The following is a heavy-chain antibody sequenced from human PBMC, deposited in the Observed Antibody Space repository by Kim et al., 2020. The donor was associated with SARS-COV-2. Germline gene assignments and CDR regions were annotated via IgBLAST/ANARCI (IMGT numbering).Heavy chain of an antibody. J-gene: IGHJ6*02. Sequence: SVKVSCKASGGTFSSYAISWVRQAPGQGLEWMGGIIPIFGTANYAQKFQGRVTITADESTSTAYMELSSLRSEDTAVYYCARGQLAAGSYYYYGMDVWGQGTTVTVSS. CDR2: IIPIFGTA. D-gene: IGHD6-13*01. CDR1: GGTFSSYA. CDR3: ARGQLAAGSYYYYGMDV. V-gene: IGHV1-69*13.